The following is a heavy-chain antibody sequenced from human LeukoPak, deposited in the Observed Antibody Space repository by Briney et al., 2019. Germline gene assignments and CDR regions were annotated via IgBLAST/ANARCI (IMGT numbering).Heavy chain of an antibody. Sequence: PGGSLTLSCAASGFSFRDYYMTWIRQAPWKGLAWVSYISSSSSYTNYADSVKGRFTISRDNAKNSLYLQMNSLRAEDTAVYYCARAFDGSGRFDYWGQGTLVTVSS. CDR3: ARAFDGSGRFDY. J-gene: IGHJ4*02. V-gene: IGHV3-11*05. CDR2: ISSSSSYT. CDR1: GFSFRDYY. D-gene: IGHD3-10*01.